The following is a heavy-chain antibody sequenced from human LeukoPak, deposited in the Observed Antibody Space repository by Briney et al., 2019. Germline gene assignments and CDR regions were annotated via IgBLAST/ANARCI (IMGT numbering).Heavy chain of an antibody. CDR2: INHSGST. V-gene: IGHV4-34*01. CDR3: ARVSGYCGGGSCPDDAFDI. Sequence: SETLSLTCAVYGGSFSGYYWSWIRQPPGKGLEWIGEINHSGSTNYNPSLKSRVTISVDTSKNQFSLTLSSVTAADTAVYYCARVSGYCGGGSCPDDAFDIWGQGTMVTVSS. D-gene: IGHD2-15*01. CDR1: GGSFSGYY. J-gene: IGHJ3*02.